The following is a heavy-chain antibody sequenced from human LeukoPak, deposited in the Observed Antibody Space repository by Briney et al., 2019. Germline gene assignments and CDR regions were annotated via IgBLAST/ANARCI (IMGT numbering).Heavy chain of an antibody. CDR3: ARGDIVVVPAARIWFDP. Sequence: SETLSLTCTVSGGSISSGDYYWSWIRQPPGKGLEWIGYIYYSGSTYYNPSLKSRVTISVDTSKNQFSLKLSSVTAADTAVYYCARGDIVVVPAARIWFDPWGQGILVTVSS. J-gene: IGHJ5*02. CDR1: GGSISSGDYY. V-gene: IGHV4-30-4*01. CDR2: IYYSGST. D-gene: IGHD2-2*01.